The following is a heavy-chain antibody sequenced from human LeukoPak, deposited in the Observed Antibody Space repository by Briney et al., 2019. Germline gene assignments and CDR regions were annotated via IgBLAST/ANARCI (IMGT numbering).Heavy chain of an antibody. V-gene: IGHV3-49*04. J-gene: IGHJ4*02. CDR2: IRSKIYGGTP. CDR3: TRDQTPYY. CDR1: GFTFGDYA. Sequence: GRSLRLSCTASGFTFGDYAMTWVRQAPGKVLEWVGFIRSKIYGGTPEYAASVKGRFTISRDDSKGIAYLQMNSLKTEDTAVYYCTRDQTPYYWGQGTLVTVSS.